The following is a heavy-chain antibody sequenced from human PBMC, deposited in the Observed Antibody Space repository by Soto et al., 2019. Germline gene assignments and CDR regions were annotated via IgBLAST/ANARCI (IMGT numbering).Heavy chain of an antibody. V-gene: IGHV3-33*01. CDR1: GFTFSSYG. Sequence: PGGSLRLSCAASGFTFSSYGMHWVRQAPGKGLEWVAVIWYDGSNKYYADSVKGRFTISRDNSKNTLYLQMNSLRAEDTAVYYCARDSPRALYCFDYWGQGTLVTVSS. J-gene: IGHJ4*02. CDR3: ARDSPRALYCFDY. CDR2: IWYDGSNK.